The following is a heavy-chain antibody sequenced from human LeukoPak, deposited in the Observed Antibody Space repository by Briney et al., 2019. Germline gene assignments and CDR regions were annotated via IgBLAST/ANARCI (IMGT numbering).Heavy chain of an antibody. CDR3: AKDDRIQTRRYSYNY. Sequence: GGSLRLSCAASGFTFSSYAMSWVRQAPGKGLEWVSVISGSGGSTDYADSVKGRFTISRDNSKNTLYLQMNSLRAEDTAVYYCAKDDRIQTRRYSYNYWGQGTLVTVSS. CDR2: ISGSGGST. J-gene: IGHJ4*02. V-gene: IGHV3-23*01. D-gene: IGHD5-18*01. CDR1: GFTFSSYA.